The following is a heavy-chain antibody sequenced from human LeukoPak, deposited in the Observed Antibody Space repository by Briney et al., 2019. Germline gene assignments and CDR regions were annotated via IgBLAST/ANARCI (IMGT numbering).Heavy chain of an antibody. CDR3: ARAAYYDSSGYPIDY. CDR2: INWNGGST. V-gene: IGHV3-20*04. D-gene: IGHD3-22*01. CDR1: GFTFYDYG. J-gene: IGHJ4*02. Sequence: PGGPLRLSCAASGFTFYDYGMSGVRQAPGKGLEWVSGINWNGGSTGYADSVKGRCTISRDNAKNSLYLQMNSLRAEDTALYYCARAAYYDSSGYPIDYWGQGTLVTVSS.